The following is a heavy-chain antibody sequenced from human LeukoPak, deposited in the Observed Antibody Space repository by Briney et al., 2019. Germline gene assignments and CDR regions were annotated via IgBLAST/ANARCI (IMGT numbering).Heavy chain of an antibody. Sequence: ASVKVSCKVSGYTLTELSMHWVRQAPGKGLEWMGGFDPEDGETIYAQKFQGRVTMTDDTSTDTAYMELSSLRSEDTAVYYCATYCSSTSCYYYYYGMDVWGQGTTVTVSS. CDR3: ATYCSSTSCYYYYYGMDV. V-gene: IGHV1-24*01. D-gene: IGHD2-2*01. J-gene: IGHJ6*02. CDR2: FDPEDGET. CDR1: GYTLTELS.